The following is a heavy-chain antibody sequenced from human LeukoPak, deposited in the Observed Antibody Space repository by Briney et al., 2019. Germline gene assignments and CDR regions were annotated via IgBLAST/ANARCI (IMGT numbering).Heavy chain of an antibody. Sequence: SETLSLTCSVSGDSISSFYWNWIRQPPGKGLEWIGNIHYSGSSTYNPSLQSRVAISIDTSRKQLFLKLSSVTAADTAVYYCALAPNSNWFDFWGQGALVTVSS. CDR3: ALAPNSNWFDF. V-gene: IGHV4-59*08. J-gene: IGHJ5*01. CDR1: GDSISSFY. D-gene: IGHD2-8*01. CDR2: IHYSGSS.